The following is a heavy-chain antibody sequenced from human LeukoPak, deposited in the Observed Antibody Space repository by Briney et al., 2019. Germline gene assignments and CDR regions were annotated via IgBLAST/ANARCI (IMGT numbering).Heavy chain of an antibody. D-gene: IGHD3-10*01. CDR1: GGSISSYY. CDR2: IYYSGST. V-gene: IGHV4-59*01. Sequence: SETLSLTCTVSGGSISSYYWSWIRQPPGKGLEWIGYIYYSGSTNYNPSLKSRVTISLDTSKNQFSLKLSSVTAADTAVYYCASHYGSGSFYSPFDYWGQGTLVTVSS. CDR3: ASHYGSGSFYSPFDY. J-gene: IGHJ4*02.